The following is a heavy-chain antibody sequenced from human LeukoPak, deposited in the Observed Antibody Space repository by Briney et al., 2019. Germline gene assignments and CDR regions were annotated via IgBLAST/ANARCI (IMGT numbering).Heavy chain of an antibody. CDR3: AGLATVWFVY. J-gene: IGHJ4*01. Sequence: SETLSLTCTVSGGSISSYYWNWIRQPAGKGLEWIGRIYSSGSTNYNPSLTSRVTISEDTSKTQFSLNLGSVTAADTAVYYCAGLATVWFVYWGDRAPVTVSS. CDR2: IYSSGST. D-gene: IGHD3/OR15-3a*01. CDR1: GGSISSYY. V-gene: IGHV4-4*07.